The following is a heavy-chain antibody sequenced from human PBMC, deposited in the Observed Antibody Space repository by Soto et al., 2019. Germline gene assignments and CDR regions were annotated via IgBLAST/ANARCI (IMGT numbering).Heavy chain of an antibody. D-gene: IGHD3-10*01. CDR3: ARSNYYGPGL. CDR2: IYYSGST. CDR1: GGSISSYY. V-gene: IGHV4-59*08. J-gene: IGHJ3*01. Sequence: QVQLQESGPGLVKPSETLSLTCTVSGGSISSYYWSWIRQPPGKGLEWIGYIYYSGSTNYNPSLKSRVTISVDTTKNQFSLKLSSVTAADTAVYYCARSNYYGPGLWGQGTMVTVSS.